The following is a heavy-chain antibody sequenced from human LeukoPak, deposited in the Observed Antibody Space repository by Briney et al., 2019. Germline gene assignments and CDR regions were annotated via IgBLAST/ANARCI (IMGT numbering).Heavy chain of an antibody. V-gene: IGHV3-7*01. CDR2: IKQDGSEK. CDR1: GFTFSSYW. CDR3: ARVYRSSGDSYYFDY. J-gene: IGHJ4*02. Sequence: GGSLRLSCAASGFTFSSYWMSWVRQAPGKGLEWVANIKQDGSEKYYVDSVKGRFTISRDNAKNSLYLQMNSLRAEDTAVYYCARVYRSSGDSYYFDYWGQGTLVTVSS. D-gene: IGHD6-19*01.